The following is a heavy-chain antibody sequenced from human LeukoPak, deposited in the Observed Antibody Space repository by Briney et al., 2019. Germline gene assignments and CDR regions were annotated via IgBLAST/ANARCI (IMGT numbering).Heavy chain of an antibody. V-gene: IGHV3-7*01. CDR1: GFTFSSYW. D-gene: IGHD3-3*01. J-gene: IGHJ4*02. CDR3: ARDSNYDFWSGPSYYFDY. CDR2: IKQDGSEK. Sequence: GGSLRLSCAASGFTFSSYWMSWVRQAPGKGLEWVANIKQDGSEKYYVDSVKGRFTISRDNAKNSLYLQMNSLRAEDTAVYCCARDSNYDFWSGPSYYFDYWGQGTLVTVSS.